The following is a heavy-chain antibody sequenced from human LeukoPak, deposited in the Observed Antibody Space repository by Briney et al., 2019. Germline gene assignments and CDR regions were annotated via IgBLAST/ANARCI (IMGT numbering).Heavy chain of an antibody. D-gene: IGHD2-2*01. CDR2: ISRSSSYI. CDR1: GFTFSSYS. Sequence: GGSLRLSCAASGFTFSSYSMNWVRQAPGKGLEWVSSISRSSSYIYYADSVKGRFTISRDNAKNSLYLQMNSLRAEDTAVYYCARDGDYCSSTSCYAFDIWGQGTMVTVSS. J-gene: IGHJ3*02. CDR3: ARDGDYCSSTSCYAFDI. V-gene: IGHV3-21*01.